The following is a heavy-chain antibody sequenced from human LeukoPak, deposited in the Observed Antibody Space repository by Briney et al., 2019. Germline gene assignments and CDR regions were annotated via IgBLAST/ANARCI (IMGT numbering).Heavy chain of an antibody. CDR2: ISGSGGST. CDR1: GFTSRFLG. CDR3: ARHTGSTWSTGY. Sequence: GGSLRLSCTYSGFTSRFLGMSWVRQAPGKGLEWVSAISGSGGSTYYADSVKGRFTISRDNPNNTLYLQMSSLRAGDTAVFYCARHTGSTWSTGYWGQGTLVIVSS. D-gene: IGHD6-13*01. V-gene: IGHV3-23*01. J-gene: IGHJ4*02.